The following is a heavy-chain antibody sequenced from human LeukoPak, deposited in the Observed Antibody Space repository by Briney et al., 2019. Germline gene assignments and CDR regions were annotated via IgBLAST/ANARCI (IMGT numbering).Heavy chain of an antibody. D-gene: IGHD2-21*01. V-gene: IGHV1-3*03. CDR3: ARGRGTIGNNRDFYFYYYMDI. CDR1: GYTFTNYA. CDR2: INLVNGNT. J-gene: IGHJ6*03. Sequence: GASVKVSCKASGYTFTNYAMHWVRLAPGRRLQWMGWINLVNGNTKYSQYFEGRVTITRDTSASTVYMELSSLRPDDMAVYYCARGRGTIGNNRDFYFYYYMDIWGNGTTVTVSS.